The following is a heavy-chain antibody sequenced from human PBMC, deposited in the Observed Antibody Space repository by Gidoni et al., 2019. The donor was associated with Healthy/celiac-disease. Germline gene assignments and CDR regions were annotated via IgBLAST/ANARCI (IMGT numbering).Heavy chain of an antibody. CDR3: ARSQLPYSGSYYY. CDR2: INPNSGGT. CDR1: GYTFTGYY. D-gene: IGHD1-26*01. Sequence: QVQLVQSGAEVKKPGASVKVSCKASGYTFTGYYMHWVRQAPGQGLEWMGWINPNSGGTNDAQKFQGRVTMTRDTSISTAYMELSRLRSDDTAVYYCARSQLPYSGSYYYWGQGTLVTVSS. J-gene: IGHJ4*02. V-gene: IGHV1-2*02.